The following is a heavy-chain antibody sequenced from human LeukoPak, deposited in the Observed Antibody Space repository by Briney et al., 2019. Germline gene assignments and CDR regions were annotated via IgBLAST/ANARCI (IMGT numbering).Heavy chain of an antibody. Sequence: SQTLSLTRTLAAGSISIYYWSWTRQPPGKGLEWIGYIYYSGSTNYNPSLKSRFTISVDTPKNQFSLKLSSVTAADTAVHYCARDQGYSYGSLDYWGQGTLVTVSS. CDR2: IYYSGST. D-gene: IGHD5-18*01. V-gene: IGHV4-59*01. CDR1: AGSISIYY. J-gene: IGHJ4*02. CDR3: ARDQGYSYGSLDY.